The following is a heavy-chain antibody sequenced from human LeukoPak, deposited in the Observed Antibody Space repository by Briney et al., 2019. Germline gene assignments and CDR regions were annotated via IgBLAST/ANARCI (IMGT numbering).Heavy chain of an antibody. CDR3: AYDSSGYYYGY. V-gene: IGHV3-66*01. D-gene: IGHD3-22*01. J-gene: IGHJ4*02. Sequence: GSLSLSCSASGFTVSSNYMIWVGQAPGKGLKWVSVTTSGGSTYHANAVNGRFNISRDNYKNTLYLKMNSMRAEDTAVYYCAYDSSGYYYGYWGQGTLVTVSS. CDR1: GFTVSSNY. CDR2: TTSGGST.